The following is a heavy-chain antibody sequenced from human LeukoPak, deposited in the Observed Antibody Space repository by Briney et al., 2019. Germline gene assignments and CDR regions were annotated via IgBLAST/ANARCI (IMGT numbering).Heavy chain of an antibody. V-gene: IGHV3-64*02. J-gene: IGHJ4*02. CDR3: ARASSTGPPDY. Sequence: DSVKSRFTISRDNSKNTLYLQMGSLRVEDMAVYYCARASSTGPPDYWGQGTLVTVSS. D-gene: IGHD1-14*01.